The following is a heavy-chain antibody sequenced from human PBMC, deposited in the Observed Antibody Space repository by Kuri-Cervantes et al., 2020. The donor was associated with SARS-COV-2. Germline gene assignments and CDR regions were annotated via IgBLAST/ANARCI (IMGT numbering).Heavy chain of an antibody. CDR2: INPNSGGT. Sequence: ASVKVSCKASGYTFTGYYMHWVRQAPGQGLEWMGWINPNSGGTNYAQKFQGWVTTTRDTSTRTAYMELSRLTSDDTAMYYCARSGPGAISREDGACDIWGQGTMVTVSS. D-gene: IGHD5-24*01. CDR3: ARSGPGAISREDGACDI. J-gene: IGHJ3*02. V-gene: IGHV1-2*04. CDR1: GYTFTGYY.